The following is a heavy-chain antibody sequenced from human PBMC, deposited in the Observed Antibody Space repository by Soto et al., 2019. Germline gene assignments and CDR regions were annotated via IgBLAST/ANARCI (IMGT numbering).Heavy chain of an antibody. CDR2: IYNEFT. J-gene: IGHJ3*02. Sequence: EVQLVESGGGLVQPGGSLRLSCVASGFTVTEIYMNWVRQAPGKGLEWVSVIYNEFTDYADSVRGRFSISTDSSKNALYLQRNSLRAEDLAVYYCVREPRYCSGGSCSIMGDAFDIWGQGTIVTVSS. D-gene: IGHD2-15*01. CDR1: GFTVTEIY. CDR3: VREPRYCSGGSCSIMGDAFDI. V-gene: IGHV3-66*01.